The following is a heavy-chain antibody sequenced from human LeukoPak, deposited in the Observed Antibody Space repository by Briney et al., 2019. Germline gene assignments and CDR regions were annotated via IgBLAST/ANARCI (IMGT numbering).Heavy chain of an antibody. Sequence: SVKVSCKASGGTFSSYAISWVRQAPGQGLEWMGRIIPIFGTANYAQKLQGRVTMTTDTSTTTAYMDLRSLRSDDTAVYYCAGSSGGGVKSYWGQGTLVTVSS. V-gene: IGHV1-69*05. J-gene: IGHJ4*02. D-gene: IGHD2-21*01. CDR3: AGSSGGGVKSY. CDR1: GGTFSSYA. CDR2: IIPIFGTA.